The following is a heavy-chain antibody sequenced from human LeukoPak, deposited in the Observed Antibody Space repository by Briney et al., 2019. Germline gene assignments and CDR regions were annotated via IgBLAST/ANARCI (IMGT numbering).Heavy chain of an antibody. V-gene: IGHV1-2*06. J-gene: IGHJ5*01. D-gene: IGHD6-19*01. Sequence: ASVKVSCKASGYTFTGYYMHWVRQAPGQGLEWMGRINPNSGGTNYAQKFQGRVTMTRDTSISTAYMELSRLRSDDTAVYYCARDRSSGWSFDFWGQGTLVTVSS. CDR2: INPNSGGT. CDR3: ARDRSSGWSFDF. CDR1: GYTFTGYY.